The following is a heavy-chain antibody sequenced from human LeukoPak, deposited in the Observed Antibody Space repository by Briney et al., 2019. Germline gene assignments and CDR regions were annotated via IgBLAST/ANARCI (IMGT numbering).Heavy chain of an antibody. V-gene: IGHV3-21*04. CDR2: ISSSSSYI. D-gene: IGHD5-24*01. Sequence: GGSLRLSCAASGFTFSSYSMNWVRQAPGRGLEWVSSISSSSSYIYYADSVKGRFTISRDNAKNSLYLQMNSLRVEDTAVYYCAKEGRSLQTYWGQGTLVTVSS. CDR3: AKEGRSLQTY. J-gene: IGHJ4*02. CDR1: GFTFSSYS.